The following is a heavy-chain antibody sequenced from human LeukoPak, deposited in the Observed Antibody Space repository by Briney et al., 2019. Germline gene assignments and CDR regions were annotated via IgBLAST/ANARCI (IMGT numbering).Heavy chain of an antibody. J-gene: IGHJ3*02. Sequence: SQTLSLTCTVSGGSVSSDSYYWSWIRQPAGKGLAWIGRIYNSGSTNYNPSLKCRVTISVDTSKNQFSLKLTSVTAADTAVSYCATMGSSIVASDGTFDIWGQGTMVTVSS. D-gene: IGHD6-6*01. CDR3: ATMGSSIVASDGTFDI. CDR2: IYNSGST. CDR1: GGSVSSDSYY. V-gene: IGHV4-61*02.